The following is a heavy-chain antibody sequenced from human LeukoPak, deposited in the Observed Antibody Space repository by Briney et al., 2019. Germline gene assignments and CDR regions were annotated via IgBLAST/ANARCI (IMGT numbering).Heavy chain of an antibody. CDR1: GFTFSSYA. J-gene: IGHJ3*02. Sequence: GGSLRLSCAASGFTFSSYAMSWVGQAPGKGLEWVAAISGSGGSTYYADSVKGRFTISRDNSKNTLYLQMNSLRAEDTAVYYCCYDFWSGYYFDAFDIWGQGTMVTVSS. CDR2: ISGSGGST. D-gene: IGHD3-3*01. V-gene: IGHV3-23*01. CDR3: CYDFWSGYYFDAFDI.